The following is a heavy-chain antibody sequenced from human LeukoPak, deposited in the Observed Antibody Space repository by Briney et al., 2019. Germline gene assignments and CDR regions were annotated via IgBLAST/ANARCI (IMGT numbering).Heavy chain of an antibody. D-gene: IGHD3-10*01. CDR2: IRYDGSNK. CDR1: GFTFSSYG. J-gene: IGHJ4*02. CDR3: AKDRAMVRGVIITTDY. V-gene: IGHV3-30*02. Sequence: GGSLRLSCAASGFTFSSYGMHWVRQAPGKGLEWVAFIRYDGSNKYYADSVKGRFTISRDDSKNTLYLQMNSLRAEDTAVYYCAKDRAMVRGVIITTDYWGQGTLVTVSS.